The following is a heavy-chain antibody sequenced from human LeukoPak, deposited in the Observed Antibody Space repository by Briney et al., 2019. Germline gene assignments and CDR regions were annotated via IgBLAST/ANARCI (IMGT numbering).Heavy chain of an antibody. CDR2: ISGNGINT. J-gene: IGHJ6*04. Sequence: GGSLRLSCATSGFTFNSYAMNWVRQAPGKGLERVSIISGNGINTYYADSVKGRFTISRDDSKNTLYLQMNSLRTEDTAIYYCARDITMDVWGKGTTVTVSS. V-gene: IGHV3-23*01. CDR3: ARDITMDV. CDR1: GFTFNSYA. D-gene: IGHD3-10*01.